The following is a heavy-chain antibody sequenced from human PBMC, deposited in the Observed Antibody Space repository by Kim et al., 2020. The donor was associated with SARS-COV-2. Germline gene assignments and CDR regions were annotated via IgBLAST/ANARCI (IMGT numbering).Heavy chain of an antibody. CDR1: GGTFSSYA. D-gene: IGHD4-17*01. CDR3: ARGGTTVVTFYYYGMDV. V-gene: IGHV1-69*13. CDR2: IIPIFGTA. J-gene: IGHJ6*02. Sequence: SVKVSCKASGGTFSSYAISWVRQAPGQGLEWMGGIIPIFGTANYAQKFQGRVTITADESTSTAYMELSSLRSEDTAVYYCARGGTTVVTFYYYGMDVWGQGTTVTVSS.